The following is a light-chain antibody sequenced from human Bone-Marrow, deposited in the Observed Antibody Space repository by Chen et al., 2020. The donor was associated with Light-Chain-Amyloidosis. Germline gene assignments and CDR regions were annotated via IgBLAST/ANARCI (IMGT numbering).Light chain of an antibody. J-gene: IGLJ1*01. CDR3: SSYTITNTLV. Sequence: QADLTQPASLCGSPGQSITLSGTGTSSDVGGDNHVSWYQQHPDKAPKLMIYEVTNRPSWVPDRFSGSKSDNTASLTISGLQTEDEADYFCSSYTITNTLVFGSGTRVTVL. V-gene: IGLV2-14*01. CDR2: EVT. CDR1: SSDVGGDNH.